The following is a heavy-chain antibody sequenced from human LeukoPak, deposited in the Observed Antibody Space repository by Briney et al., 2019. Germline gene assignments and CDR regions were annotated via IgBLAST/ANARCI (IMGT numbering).Heavy chain of an antibody. Sequence: GGSLRLSCAASGFTVSSNYMNWVRQAPGKGLVWVSRINSDGSSTSYADSVKGRFTISRDNAKNTLYLQMNSLRAEDTAVYYCARVGIAVAGETWDAFDIWGQGTMVTVSS. CDR2: INSDGSST. V-gene: IGHV3-74*01. CDR3: ARVGIAVAGETWDAFDI. D-gene: IGHD6-19*01. J-gene: IGHJ3*02. CDR1: GFTVSSNY.